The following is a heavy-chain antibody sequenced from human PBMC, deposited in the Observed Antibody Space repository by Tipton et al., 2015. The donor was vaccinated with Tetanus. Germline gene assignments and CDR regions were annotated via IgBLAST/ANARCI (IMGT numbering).Heavy chain of an antibody. CDR3: ARGSVVITAAKCLDY. CDR1: GGSISSGGYY. Sequence: TLSLTCTVSGGSISSGGYYWSWIRQHPGKGLEWIGDIYYSGSTYYNPSLKSRVTMSIDTSKHQFSLNLTSVTAADTAFYYCARGSVVITAAKCLDYWGQGTQVTVSS. V-gene: IGHV4-31*03. CDR2: IYYSGST. J-gene: IGHJ4*02. D-gene: IGHD2-2*01.